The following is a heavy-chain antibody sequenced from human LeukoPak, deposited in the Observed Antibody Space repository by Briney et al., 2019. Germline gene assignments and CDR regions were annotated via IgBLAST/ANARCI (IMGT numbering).Heavy chain of an antibody. V-gene: IGHV5-51*01. J-gene: IGHJ4*02. D-gene: IGHD6-13*01. CDR2: IYPGDSDT. Sequence: GESLQISCKAFGYSFTSYWIGWVRQMPGKGLEWMGIIYPGDSDTRYSPSFQGQVTISADKSISTAYLQWSSLKASDTAIYYCARTHSSSWPYSFDYWGQGPLVTVSS. CDR3: ARTHSSSWPYSFDY. CDR1: GYSFTSYW.